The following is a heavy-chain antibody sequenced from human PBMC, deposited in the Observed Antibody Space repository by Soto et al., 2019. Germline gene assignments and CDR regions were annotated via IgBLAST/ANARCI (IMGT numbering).Heavy chain of an antibody. V-gene: IGHV4-4*07. CDR2: VYISGST. J-gene: IGHJ3*02. CDR3: ARGGRDGFDI. Sequence: QVQLQESGPGLVKPSETLSLTCTVSGGSISTYYWNWIRQSAGKGLEWIGRVYISGSTNYHPSLKSRVAMSVDTSNNQFSLKVTSVTAADTAAYYCARGGRDGFDIWGQGTMVTVSS. CDR1: GGSISTYY.